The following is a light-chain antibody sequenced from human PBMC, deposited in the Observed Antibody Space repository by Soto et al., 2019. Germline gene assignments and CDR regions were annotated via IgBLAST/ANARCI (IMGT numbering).Light chain of an antibody. CDR1: SSNIGSNT. V-gene: IGLV1-44*01. CDR3: AAWDDSLNWV. Sequence: QSVLTQPPSASGTPGQRVTISRSGSSSNIGSNTVNWYQQLPGAAPKLLIYTNNQRPSGVPDRFSGSKSGTSGSLAISGLQSEDEADYYCAAWDDSLNWVFGGGTKLTVL. CDR2: TNN. J-gene: IGLJ3*02.